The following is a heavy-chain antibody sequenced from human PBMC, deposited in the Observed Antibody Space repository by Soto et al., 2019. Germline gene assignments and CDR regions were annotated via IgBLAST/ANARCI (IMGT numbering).Heavy chain of an antibody. Sequence: EVQLVESGGGLVKPGGSLRLSCAASGFTFSAYSMNWVRQAPGKGLEWLSSINEDSTYIYYGDSLRGRSTISRDIAKVSLYLQIDSLRAEDTAVYYCVLDFGRYFRSGYMDVWGDGATVTVSS. V-gene: IGHV3-21*02. CDR2: INEDSTYI. CDR1: GFTFSAYS. J-gene: IGHJ6*03. CDR3: VLDFGRYFRSGYMDV. D-gene: IGHD3-9*01.